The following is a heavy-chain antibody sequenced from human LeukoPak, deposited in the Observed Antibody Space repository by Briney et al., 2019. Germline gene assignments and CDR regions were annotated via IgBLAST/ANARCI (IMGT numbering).Heavy chain of an antibody. D-gene: IGHD6-13*01. CDR2: IYPGDSDT. J-gene: IGHJ1*01. CDR1: RYIFINYW. CDR3: AIATPGTKYFHH. Sequence: GESLQISCKASRYIFINYWIAWVRQMPGSGLGWMGIIYPGDSDTRYSPSFQGQVTISADKSISTAYLQWSSLKASDTAMYYCAIATPGTKYFHHWGQGTLVTVSS. V-gene: IGHV5-51*01.